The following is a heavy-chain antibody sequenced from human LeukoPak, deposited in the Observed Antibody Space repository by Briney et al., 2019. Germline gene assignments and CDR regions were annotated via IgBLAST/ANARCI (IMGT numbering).Heavy chain of an antibody. V-gene: IGHV1-2*02. J-gene: IGHJ5*01. CDR1: GYTFTSYY. D-gene: IGHD1-7*01. CDR2: INPNSGGT. CDR3: AKENYRFDS. Sequence: ASVKVSCKASGYTFTSYYMHWVRQAPGQGLEWMGWINPNSGGTKYAQKSQGRVTMTRDTSISTAYMELSGLTSDDTAVYYCAKENYRFDSWGQGTLVTVSS.